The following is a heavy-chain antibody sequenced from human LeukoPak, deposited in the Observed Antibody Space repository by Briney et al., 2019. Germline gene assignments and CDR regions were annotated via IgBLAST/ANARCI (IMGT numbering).Heavy chain of an antibody. CDR2: ISYDGSNK. D-gene: IGHD6-13*01. J-gene: IGHJ4*02. Sequence: GGSLRLSCAAPGFTFSSYGMHWVRQAPGKGLEWVAVISYDGSNKYYADSVKGRFTISRDNSKNTLYLQMNSLRAEDTAVYYCAKWGSTRNSSWYPIDYWGQGTLVTVSS. V-gene: IGHV3-30*18. CDR3: AKWGSTRNSSWYPIDY. CDR1: GFTFSSYG.